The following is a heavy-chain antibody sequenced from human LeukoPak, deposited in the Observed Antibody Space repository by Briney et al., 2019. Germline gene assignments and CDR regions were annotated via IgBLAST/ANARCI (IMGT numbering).Heavy chain of an antibody. CDR2: ISAYNGNT. D-gene: IGHD5-12*01. V-gene: IGHV1-18*01. J-gene: IGHJ4*02. Sequence: GASVKVSCKASGYTFTSYGISWVRQAPGQGLEWMGWISAYNGNTNYAQKLQGRVTMTTDTSTSAAYMELRSLRSDDTAVYYCARVRGGYSGYEIDYWGQGTLVTVSS. CDR3: ARVRGGYSGYEIDY. CDR1: GYTFTSYG.